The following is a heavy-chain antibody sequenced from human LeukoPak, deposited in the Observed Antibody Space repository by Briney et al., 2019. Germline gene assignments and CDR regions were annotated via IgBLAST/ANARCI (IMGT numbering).Heavy chain of an antibody. CDR2: IREDGHKA. CDR1: GFTFSDYW. D-gene: IGHD2-21*02. CDR3: ARDQIGGHYQF. V-gene: IGHV3-7*01. J-gene: IGHJ4*02. Sequence: GGSLRLSCAASGFTFSDYWMTWVRQAPGKGPEWVANIREDGHKAYYVDSVMGRFTISRDNVKNSLYLQMSYLRAEDTAVYYCARDQIGGHYQFWGQGALVAVSS.